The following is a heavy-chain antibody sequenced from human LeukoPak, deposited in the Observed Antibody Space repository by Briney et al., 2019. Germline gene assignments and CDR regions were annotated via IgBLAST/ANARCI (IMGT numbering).Heavy chain of an antibody. Sequence: GASVKVSCKASGYTFTGYYMHWVRQAPGQGLEWMGWINPNSGGTNYAQKFQGRATMTRDTSISTAYMELSRLRSDDTAVYYCARNTYSSGWSPDYYDAFDIWGQGTMVTVSS. CDR3: ARNTYSSGWSPDYYDAFDI. D-gene: IGHD6-19*01. J-gene: IGHJ3*02. CDR2: INPNSGGT. CDR1: GYTFTGYY. V-gene: IGHV1-2*02.